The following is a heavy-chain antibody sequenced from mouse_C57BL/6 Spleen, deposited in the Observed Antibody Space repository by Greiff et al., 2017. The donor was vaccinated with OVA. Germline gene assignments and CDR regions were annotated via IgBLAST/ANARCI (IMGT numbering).Heavy chain of an antibody. CDR2: ISDGGSYT. J-gene: IGHJ3*01. Sequence: DVKLVESGGGLVKPGGSLKLSCAASGFTFSSYAMSWVRQTPEKRLEWVATISDGGSYTYYPDNVKGRFTISRDNAKNNLYLQMSHLKSEDTAMYYCARDGTWCAYWGQGTLVTVSA. D-gene: IGHD1-1*01. CDR3: ARDGTWCAY. CDR1: GFTFSSYA. V-gene: IGHV5-4*01.